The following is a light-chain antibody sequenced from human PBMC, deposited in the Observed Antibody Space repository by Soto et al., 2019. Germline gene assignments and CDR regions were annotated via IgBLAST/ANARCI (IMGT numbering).Light chain of an antibody. J-gene: IGLJ2*01. CDR3: QSYDSSLSGYVV. CDR2: GNS. V-gene: IGLV1-40*01. CDR1: SSNIGAGYD. Sequence: QSVLTQPPSVSGAPGQRVTLSCTGSSSNIGAGYDVHWYQHLPGTAPKLLISGNSNRPSGVPDRFSGSKSGTSASLAITGLQAEDEADYYCQSYDSSLSGYVVFGGGTQLTVL.